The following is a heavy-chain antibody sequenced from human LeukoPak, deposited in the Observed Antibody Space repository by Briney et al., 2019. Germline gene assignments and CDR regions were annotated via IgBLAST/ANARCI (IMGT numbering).Heavy chain of an antibody. CDR1: GGTFSSYA. Sequence: ASVKVSCKASGGTFSSYAISWVRQARGQGLEWMGGIIPIFGTANHAQKFQGRVTITTDESTSTAYMELSSLRSEDTAVYYCARAGGRSAARQGNWFDPWGQGTLVTVSS. CDR3: ARAGGRSAARQGNWFDP. D-gene: IGHD6-6*01. CDR2: IIPIFGTA. V-gene: IGHV1-69*05. J-gene: IGHJ5*02.